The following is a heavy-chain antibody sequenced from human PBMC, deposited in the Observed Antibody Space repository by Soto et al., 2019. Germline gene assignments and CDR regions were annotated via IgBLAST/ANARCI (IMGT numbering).Heavy chain of an antibody. J-gene: IGHJ4*02. V-gene: IGHV1-8*01. Sequence: ASVKVSCKASGYTFTSYDINWVRQATGQGLEWMGWMNPNSGNTAYAQKFQGRVTMTRNTSKNQLVLTMTNMDPVDTATYYCAHLPWKQLWPRAPVVYWGQGTPVTVSS. CDR1: GYTFTSYD. CDR3: AHLPWKQLWPRAPVVY. D-gene: IGHD5-18*01. CDR2: MNPNSGNT.